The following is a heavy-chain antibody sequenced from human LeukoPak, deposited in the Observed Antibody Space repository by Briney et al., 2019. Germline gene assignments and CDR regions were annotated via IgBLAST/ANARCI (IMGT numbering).Heavy chain of an antibody. D-gene: IGHD6-19*01. CDR1: VFTFSSYV. J-gene: IGHJ4*02. CDR2: ISGSGGST. V-gene: IGHV3-23*01. CDR3: AKCRWEQWLER. Sequence: GGSLRLSCAASVFTFSSYVMSWVRQAPGKGREWVSAISGSGGSTYYADSAKGRFTISRDNSKNTLYLQMNSLRAEDTVVYYCAKCRWEQWLERWGQGTLVTVSS.